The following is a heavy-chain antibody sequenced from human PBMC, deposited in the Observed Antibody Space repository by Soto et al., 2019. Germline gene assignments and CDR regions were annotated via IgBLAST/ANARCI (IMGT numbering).Heavy chain of an antibody. J-gene: IGHJ5*02. V-gene: IGHV4-61*01. D-gene: IGHD3-10*01. CDR1: GGSVSSGSYY. CDR3: ARDSSNSRMVRGLGYWFDP. CDR2: IYYSGST. Sequence: SETLSLTCTVSGGSVSSGSYYWSWIRQPPGKGLEWIGYIYYSGSTNYNPSLKSRVTISVDTSKNQFSLKLSSVTAADTAVYYCARDSSNSRMVRGLGYWFDPWGQGTLVTVSS.